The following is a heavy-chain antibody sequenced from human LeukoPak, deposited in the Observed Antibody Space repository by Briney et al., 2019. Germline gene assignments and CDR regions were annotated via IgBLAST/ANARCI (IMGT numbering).Heavy chain of an antibody. CDR3: ARGDRYSSGWYFFRNWFDP. CDR2: IHPRRGDT. V-gene: IGHV1-2*02. Sequence: ASVKVSCKTSGYSFTAFYIHWVRQAPGQGLEWMGWIHPRRGDTNYAQKFQGRVTMTRDTSISTAYLDLSSLRSDDTAVYYCARGDRYSSGWYFFRNWFDPWGQGTLVTVSS. J-gene: IGHJ5*02. D-gene: IGHD6-19*01. CDR1: GYSFTAFY.